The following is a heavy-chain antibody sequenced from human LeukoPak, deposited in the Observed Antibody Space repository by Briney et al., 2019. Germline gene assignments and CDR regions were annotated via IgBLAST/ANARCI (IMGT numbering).Heavy chain of an antibody. CDR1: GYTFTSYG. CDR3: ARDPAGAYDPAFDI. CDR2: ISAYNGNT. D-gene: IGHD3-22*01. V-gene: IGHV1-18*01. J-gene: IGHJ3*02. Sequence: ASVKVSCKASGYTFTSYGISWVRQAPGQGLEWMGWISAYNGNTNYAQKLQGRVTMTTDTSTSTAYMELRSLRSDDTAVYYCARDPAGAYDPAFDIWGQGTMVTVSS.